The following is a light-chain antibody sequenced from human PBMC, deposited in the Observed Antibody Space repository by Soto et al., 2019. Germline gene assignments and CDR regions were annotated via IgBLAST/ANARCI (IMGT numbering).Light chain of an antibody. V-gene: IGLV1-47*01. CDR3: AAWDNSLSGRL. J-gene: IGLJ3*02. CDR1: GSNIGTNY. Sequence: QSALTQPPSASGTPGQRVTISCSGSGSNIGTNYVYWYQHLPGSAPKLLIYGNDQRPSGVPDRFSGSKSGTSASLAISGVRSEDEADYYCAAWDNSLSGRLFGGGTKLTVL. CDR2: GND.